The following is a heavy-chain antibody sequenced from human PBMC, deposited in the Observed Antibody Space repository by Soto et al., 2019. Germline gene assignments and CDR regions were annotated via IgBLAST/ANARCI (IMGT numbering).Heavy chain of an antibody. V-gene: IGHV1-69*13. CDR3: VRADIVVVPAALDYYYYGMDV. J-gene: IGHJ6*02. D-gene: IGHD2-2*01. Sequence: SVKVSCKASGGTFSSYAISWVRQAPGQGLEWMGGIIPIFGTANYAQKFQGRVTITADESTSTAYMELSSLRSEDTAVYYCVRADIVVVPAALDYYYYGMDVWGQGTTVTVSS. CDR2: IIPIFGTA. CDR1: GGTFSSYA.